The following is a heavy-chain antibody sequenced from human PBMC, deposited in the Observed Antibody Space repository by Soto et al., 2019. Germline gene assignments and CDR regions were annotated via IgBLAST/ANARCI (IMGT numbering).Heavy chain of an antibody. D-gene: IGHD6-19*01. CDR1: GFTFSLYA. Sequence: GSLSLSCAASGFTFSLYAMSWVRQAPGKGLEWVSAISGSGGSTYYADSVKGRFTISRDNSKNTLYLQMNSLRAEDTAVYYCPKEPVSRIEVAGGDYWGQGTLVTVPQ. J-gene: IGHJ4*02. V-gene: IGHV3-23*01. CDR3: PKEPVSRIEVAGGDY. CDR2: ISGSGGST.